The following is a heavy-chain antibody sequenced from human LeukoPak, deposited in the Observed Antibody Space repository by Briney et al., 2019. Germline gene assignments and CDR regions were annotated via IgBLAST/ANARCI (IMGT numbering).Heavy chain of an antibody. V-gene: IGHV3-30*01. J-gene: IGHJ4*02. CDR1: GFTFSSYA. Sequence: GRSLRLSCAASGFTFSSYAMHWVRQAPGKGLEWVAVISYDGSNKYYADSVKGRFTISRDNSKNTLYLQMNSLRAEDTAVYYCARVRYSSSAVFDYWGQGTLVTVSS. D-gene: IGHD6-6*01. CDR2: ISYDGSNK. CDR3: ARVRYSSSAVFDY.